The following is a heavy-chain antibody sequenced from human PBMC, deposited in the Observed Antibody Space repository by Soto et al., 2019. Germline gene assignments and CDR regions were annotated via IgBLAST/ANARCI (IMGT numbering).Heavy chain of an antibody. J-gene: IGHJ4*02. CDR1: GFTFSSYW. CDR3: ARDRIAVAGTDLDY. CDR2: IKQDGSEK. D-gene: IGHD6-19*01. Sequence: GGSLRLSCAASGFTFSSYWMSWVRQAPGKGLEWVANIKQDGSEKYYVDSVKGRFTISRDNAKNSLYLQMNSLRAEDTAVYYCARDRIAVAGTDLDYWGQGTLVTVSS. V-gene: IGHV3-7*01.